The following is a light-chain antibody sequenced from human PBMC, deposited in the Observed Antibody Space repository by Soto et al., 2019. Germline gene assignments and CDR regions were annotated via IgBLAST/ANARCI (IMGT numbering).Light chain of an antibody. CDR1: QNVGHY. V-gene: IGKV3-11*01. CDR3: QQRGTWPHT. Sequence: EVVLTQSPATLSLSPGERATLSCRASQNVGHYLACYQQKPGQAPRLLIYDASDRATGIPTRFSGSRSGTDVTLTISSLEPEGVTVYFFQQRGTWPHTLGPVTKVEI. CDR2: DAS. J-gene: IGKJ3*01.